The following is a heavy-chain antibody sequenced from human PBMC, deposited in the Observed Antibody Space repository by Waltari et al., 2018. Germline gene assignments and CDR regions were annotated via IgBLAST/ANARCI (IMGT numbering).Heavy chain of an antibody. CDR3: ARVARRTYRSPVPGRHYYYGMDV. CDR1: GFTFSSYW. V-gene: IGHV3-74*03. Sequence: EEQLVESGGGLDQPGDSLRLSCAASGFTFSSYWMTWFRQAPGKGPLWVSRISSDASDTTYADSVKGRFTISTDNAKNTLYLQMNRLRAEDTAVYYCARVARRTYRSPVPGRHYYYGMDVWGQGTTVTVSS. D-gene: IGHD1-1*01. CDR2: ISSDASDT. J-gene: IGHJ6*02.